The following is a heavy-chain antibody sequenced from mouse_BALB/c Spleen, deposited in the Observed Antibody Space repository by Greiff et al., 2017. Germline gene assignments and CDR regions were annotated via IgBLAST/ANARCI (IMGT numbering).Heavy chain of an antibody. CDR2: ISSGGGST. J-gene: IGHJ4*01. CDR3: ARHVGPGYAMDY. CDR1: GFAFSSDD. V-gene: IGHV5-12-1*01. D-gene: IGHD4-1*01. Sequence: EVMLVESGGGLVKPGGSLKLSCAASGFAFSSDDMSWVRKTPEKRLEWVAYISSGGGSTYYPDTVKGRFTISRDNAKNTLYLQMSSLKSEDTAMYYCARHVGPGYAMDYWGQGTSVTVSS.